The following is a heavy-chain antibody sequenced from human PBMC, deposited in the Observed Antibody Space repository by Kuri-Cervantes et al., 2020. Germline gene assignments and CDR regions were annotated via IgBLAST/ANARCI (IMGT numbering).Heavy chain of an antibody. D-gene: IGHD3-3*01. Sequence: ASVKVSCKASGYTFTSYYMHWVRQAPGQGLEWMGIINPSGGSTSYAQKFQGRVTISVDTSKNQFSLKLSSVTAADTAVYYCAREDDFLGTNWFDPWGQGTLVTVSS. CDR2: INPSGGST. J-gene: IGHJ5*02. CDR3: AREDDFLGTNWFDP. CDR1: GYTFTSYY. V-gene: IGHV1-46*01.